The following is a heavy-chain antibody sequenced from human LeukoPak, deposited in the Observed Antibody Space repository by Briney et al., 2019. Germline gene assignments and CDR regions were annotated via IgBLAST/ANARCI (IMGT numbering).Heavy chain of an antibody. V-gene: IGHV3-21*01. CDR2: ISSSSTYI. Sequence: PGGSLRLSCAASGFTFSSYSMNWVRQAPGKGLEWVSSISSSSTYIYYADSVKGRFTISRDNSKNTLYLQMNSLRAEDTAVYYCARGPSGYHNTGGQGTLVTVSS. D-gene: IGHD5-12*01. CDR3: ARGPSGYHNT. CDR1: GFTFSSYS. J-gene: IGHJ4*02.